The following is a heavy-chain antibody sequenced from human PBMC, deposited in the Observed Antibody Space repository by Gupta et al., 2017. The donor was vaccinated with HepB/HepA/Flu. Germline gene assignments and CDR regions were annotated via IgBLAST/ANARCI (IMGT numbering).Heavy chain of an antibody. J-gene: IGHJ5*01. CDR2: ISYDGSAK. Sequence: QVQLVESGGGVVQPGRSLRLSCAASGFTFSSYALHWVRQAPGKGLEWVAFISYDGSAKYYAESVKGRFTISRDNSKNTLYLQMDSLRAEDAAVYYCARRDSGLDSWGQGTLVTVSS. CDR3: ARRDSGLDS. V-gene: IGHV3-30-3*01. D-gene: IGHD2-21*01. CDR1: GFTFSSYA.